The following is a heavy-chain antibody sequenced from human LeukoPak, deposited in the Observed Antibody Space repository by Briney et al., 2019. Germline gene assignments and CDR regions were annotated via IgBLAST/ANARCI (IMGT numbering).Heavy chain of an antibody. D-gene: IGHD6-19*01. CDR1: GFTVSSNY. Sequence: GGSLRLSCAASGFTVSSNYMGWVRQAPGKGLEWVSVIYSGGDTYYADSVKGRFTISRDNSKNMIYLEMSSLKAEDTAVHYCAKERSLEIAVAGTIFDYWGQGTLVTVSS. J-gene: IGHJ4*02. V-gene: IGHV3-66*01. CDR2: IYSGGDT. CDR3: AKERSLEIAVAGTIFDY.